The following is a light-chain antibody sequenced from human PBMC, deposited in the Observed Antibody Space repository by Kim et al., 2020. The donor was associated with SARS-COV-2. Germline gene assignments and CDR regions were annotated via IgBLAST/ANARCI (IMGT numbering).Light chain of an antibody. V-gene: IGKV3-15*01. CDR1: QSVRTH. CDR3: QQYDDWPRT. Sequence: VSPGERVTLSGRASQSVRTHLAWYQQKPGQAPRLLIHDASTRATGVPATFSGSGSGTDFVLSIDNVQSDAIAVYYCQQYDDWPRTFGQGTKVDIK. CDR2: DAS. J-gene: IGKJ1*01.